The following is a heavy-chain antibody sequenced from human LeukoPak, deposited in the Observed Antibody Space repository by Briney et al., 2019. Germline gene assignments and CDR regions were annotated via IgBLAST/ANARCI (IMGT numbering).Heavy chain of an antibody. CDR2: INHGGST. CDR3: ASTYYDSSGYLRTAYDY. V-gene: IGHV4-34*01. CDR1: GGSFSGYY. Sequence: SETLSLTCAVYGGSFSGYYWSWIRQPPGKGLEWIGEINHGGSTNYNPSLKSRVTISVDTSKNQFSLKLSPVTAADTAVYYCASTYYDSSGYLRTAYDYWGQGTLVTVSS. J-gene: IGHJ4*02. D-gene: IGHD3-22*01.